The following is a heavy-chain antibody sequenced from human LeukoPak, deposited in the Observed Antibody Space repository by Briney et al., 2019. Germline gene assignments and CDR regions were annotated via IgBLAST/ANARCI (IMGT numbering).Heavy chain of an antibody. D-gene: IGHD3-3*01. Sequence: GGSLRLSCAASGFTFSSYAMSWVRQAPGKGLEWVGRIKTKTDGGTTDYAAPVKGRFTISRDDSKNTLYLQMNSLKTEDTAVYYCTTGVTIFGVTGIFDYWGQGTLVTVSS. CDR1: GFTFSSYA. V-gene: IGHV3-15*01. CDR3: TTGVTIFGVTGIFDY. J-gene: IGHJ4*02. CDR2: IKTKTDGGTT.